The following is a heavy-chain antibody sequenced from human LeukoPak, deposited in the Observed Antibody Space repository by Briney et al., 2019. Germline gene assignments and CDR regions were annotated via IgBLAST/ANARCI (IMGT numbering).Heavy chain of an antibody. Sequence: SETLSLTCGVSVYPINNAYYWVWIRQPPWKGMERVGILYQPDSTDYHPSLKSGVTMSIDTSRNQFSLKLSSVTAADTAVYYCARFRSRLWVMVFDYWGQGTLVTVSS. J-gene: IGHJ4*02. CDR2: LYQPDST. CDR3: ARFRSRLWVMVFDY. V-gene: IGHV4-38-2*01. D-gene: IGHD2-8*01. CDR1: VYPINNAYY.